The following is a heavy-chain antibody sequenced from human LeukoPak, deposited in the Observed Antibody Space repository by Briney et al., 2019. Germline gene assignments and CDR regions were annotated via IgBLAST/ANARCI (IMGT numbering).Heavy chain of an antibody. D-gene: IGHD3-10*01. V-gene: IGHV4-59*01. CDR2: IYYSGST. Sequence: SETLSLTCTVSGGSISSYYWSWIRQPPGKGLEWIGYIYYSGSTNYNPSLKSRVTISVDTSKNQFSLKLSSVTAADTAVYYCERDTYGDWYFDLWGRGTLVTVSS. J-gene: IGHJ2*01. CDR1: GGSISSYY. CDR3: ERDTYGDWYFDL.